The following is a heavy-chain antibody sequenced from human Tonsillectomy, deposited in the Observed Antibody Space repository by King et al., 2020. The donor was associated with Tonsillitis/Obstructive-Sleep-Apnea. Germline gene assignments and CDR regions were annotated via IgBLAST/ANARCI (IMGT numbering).Heavy chain of an antibody. CDR3: ARDVQGVGFDI. CDR1: GGSLSGYY. V-gene: IGHV4-59*01. CDR2: IYYSGST. Sequence: QLQESGPGLVKPSETLSLTCTVSGGSLSGYYCSWIRQPPGKGLEWIGYIYYSGSTNFSPSLESRVTISADTPKNPFSLKLSSVTAADTAVYYCARDVQGVGFDIWGQGTLVTVSS. J-gene: IGHJ3*02. D-gene: IGHD3-10*01.